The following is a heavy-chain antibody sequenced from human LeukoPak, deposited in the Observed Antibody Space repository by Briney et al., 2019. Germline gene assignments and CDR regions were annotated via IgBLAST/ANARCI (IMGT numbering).Heavy chain of an antibody. V-gene: IGHV4-59*01. D-gene: IGHD1-26*01. CDR1: GGSISNYY. J-gene: IGHJ4*02. CDR3: ARERTSGREFDY. Sequence: PSETLSLTCSVSGGSISNYYWSWIRQPPGKGLEWIGYIYYSGSTNYNPSLKSRVTISVDTSENQFSLKLSSVTAADTAVYFCARERTSGREFDYWGQGTPVTVSS. CDR2: IYYSGST.